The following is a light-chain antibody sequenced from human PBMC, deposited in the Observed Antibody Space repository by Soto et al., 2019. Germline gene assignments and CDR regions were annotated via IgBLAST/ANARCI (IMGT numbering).Light chain of an antibody. V-gene: IGKV1-39*01. Sequence: DIQMTQSPSSLCASVGDRVSITCRASQSIRSHLNWYQQKAGKAPKVLIYAASSLQGGVPSRFSGSGSGTDFTLTIKSLQPEDFATYYCQQSFSSPFTFGPGTKVDIK. CDR3: QQSFSSPFT. CDR1: QSIRSH. CDR2: AAS. J-gene: IGKJ3*01.